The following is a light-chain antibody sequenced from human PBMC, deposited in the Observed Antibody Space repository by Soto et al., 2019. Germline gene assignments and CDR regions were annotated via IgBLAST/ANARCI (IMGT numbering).Light chain of an antibody. CDR2: DAS. J-gene: IGKJ4*01. CDR1: QSVSSY. CDR3: QQRSNWPLT. Sequence: EIVLTQSPVTLSLSPGERATLSCRASQSVSSYLAWYQQKPGQGPRLLIYDASNRATGVSARFSGSGSGTDFTLTIASLEPEDFAVYYCQQRSNWPLTFGGGTKVDIK. V-gene: IGKV3-11*01.